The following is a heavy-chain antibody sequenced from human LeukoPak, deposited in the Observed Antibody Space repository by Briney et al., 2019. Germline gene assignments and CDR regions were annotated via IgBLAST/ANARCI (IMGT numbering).Heavy chain of an antibody. J-gene: IGHJ4*02. Sequence: GGSLRLSCAASGFTFSSYAMSWVRQAPGKGLEWVSLISGSGGSTYYADSVKGRFTISRDNSKNTLYLQMNSLRAEDTAVYYCARGDKYIAFSPPLQGFDYWGQGTLVTVSS. CDR3: ARGDKYIAFSPPLQGFDY. V-gene: IGHV3-23*01. D-gene: IGHD3-3*02. CDR1: GFTFSSYA. CDR2: ISGSGGST.